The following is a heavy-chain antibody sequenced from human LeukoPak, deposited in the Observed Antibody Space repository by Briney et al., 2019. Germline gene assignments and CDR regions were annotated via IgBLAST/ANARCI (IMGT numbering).Heavy chain of an antibody. J-gene: IGHJ4*02. V-gene: IGHV1-8*01. CDR1: GYTFTSYD. Sequence: ASVKVSCKASGYTFTSYDINWVRQATGQGLEWMGWMNPNSGNTGYAQKFQGRVAMTRNTSISTAYMELSSLRSEDTAVYYCARIPPRLAAAALSTYWGQGTLVTVSS. CDR2: MNPNSGNT. CDR3: ARIPPRLAAAALSTY. D-gene: IGHD6-13*01.